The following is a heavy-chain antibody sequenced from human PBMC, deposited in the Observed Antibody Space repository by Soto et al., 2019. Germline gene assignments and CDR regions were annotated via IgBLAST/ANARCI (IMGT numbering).Heavy chain of an antibody. V-gene: IGHV4-59*08. CDR1: GAPITINY. CDR3: ARGPNYGSGSYFDY. Sequence: SETLSLTCTVSGAPITINYWSWIRQAPGKGLEWIGYIYYSGSTTYNPSLKSRVTMSADTSENQFSLKLSSVTAADTATYFCARGPNYGSGSYFDYWGQGTLVTVSS. CDR2: IYYSGST. J-gene: IGHJ4*02. D-gene: IGHD3-10*01.